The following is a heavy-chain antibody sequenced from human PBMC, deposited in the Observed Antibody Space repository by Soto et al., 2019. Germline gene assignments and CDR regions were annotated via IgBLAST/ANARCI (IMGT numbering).Heavy chain of an antibody. CDR2: IWYDGSNK. J-gene: IGHJ3*02. D-gene: IGHD2-15*01. CDR1: GFTFSSYG. Sequence: QVQLVESGGGVVQPGRSLRLSCAASGFTFSSYGMHWVRQAPGKGLEWVAVIWYDGSNKYYADSVKGRFTISRDNSKNMLYLQIKSLRAEDTAVYYCARGGRYCSGGSCPGSDAFDIWGQGTMVTVSS. CDR3: ARGGRYCSGGSCPGSDAFDI. V-gene: IGHV3-33*01.